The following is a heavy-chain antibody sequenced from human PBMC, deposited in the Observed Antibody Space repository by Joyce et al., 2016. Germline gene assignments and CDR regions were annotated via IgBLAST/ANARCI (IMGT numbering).Heavy chain of an antibody. CDR3: ARYDGSGSYYFYGMDV. CDR2: ITSTSGTI. D-gene: IGHD3-10*01. J-gene: IGHJ6*02. V-gene: IGHV3-48*04. CDR1: GFTFSRYT. Sequence: EVRLAESGGGLVQPGGSLRLSCAASGFTFSRYTMNWGRQAPGKGLECVAYITSTSGTIYYADSVKGRFTISRDNAQNSLFLQMNSLRAEDTAVYYCARYDGSGSYYFYGMDVWGQGTTVTVSS.